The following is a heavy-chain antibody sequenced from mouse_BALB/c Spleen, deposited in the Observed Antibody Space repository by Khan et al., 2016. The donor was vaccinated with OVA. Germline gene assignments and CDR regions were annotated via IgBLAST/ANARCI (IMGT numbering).Heavy chain of an antibody. V-gene: IGHV2-9*02. J-gene: IGHJ3*01. CDR1: GFSLSNYG. D-gene: IGHD2-4*01. CDR2: IWTGGIT. Sequence: QVQLKESGPGLVAPSQSLSIPCTVSGFSLSNYGVHWVRQPPGKGLEWLGVIWTGGITNYNSALMSRLSISKDNSKSQVFLKMNRLQTDDTAIYYCARSYDYDVGGFAYWGQGTLVTVSA. CDR3: ARSYDYDVGGFAY.